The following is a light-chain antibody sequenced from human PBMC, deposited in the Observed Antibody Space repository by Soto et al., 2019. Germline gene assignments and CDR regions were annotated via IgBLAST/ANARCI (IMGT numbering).Light chain of an antibody. J-gene: IGKJ1*01. V-gene: IGKV1-5*03. CDR3: QQHESYPWT. CDR1: QSISGW. CDR2: KVS. Sequence: DIQMTQSPSTLSASVGDRVTITCRASQSISGWLAWYQQKPGKAPKFLIYKVSSLQSRVPSRFSGSTSGTEFTLTISRLQPGDVAIYYCQQHESYPWTFLQGTKREIK.